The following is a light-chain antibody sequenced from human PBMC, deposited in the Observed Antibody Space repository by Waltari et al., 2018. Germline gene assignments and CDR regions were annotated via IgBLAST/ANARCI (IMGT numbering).Light chain of an antibody. CDR3: QQRGNWIT. J-gene: IGKJ5*01. CDR1: QSVHNY. V-gene: IGKV3-11*01. Sequence: EIVLTQSPGTLSLSPGERATLSCRASQSVHNYLAWYQQKPGQAPRLLIYNALHRATGIPARFSGSGSGTDFTLTISRLQPEDFGVYYCQQRGNWITFGQWTRLEIK. CDR2: NAL.